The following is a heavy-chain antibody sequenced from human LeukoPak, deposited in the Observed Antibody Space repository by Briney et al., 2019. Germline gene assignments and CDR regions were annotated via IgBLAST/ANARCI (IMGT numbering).Heavy chain of an antibody. CDR2: ISFHGTDS. CDR3: AKAEHSMVRGVIMIDY. D-gene: IGHD3-10*01. V-gene: IGHV3-30*04. CDR1: GFTFISYA. J-gene: IGHJ4*02. Sequence: GTSLRLSCAASGFTFISYAIHWVRQAPGKGLEWVAVISFHGTDSFYADSVKGRFTISRDNSKNTLYLQMSSLRAEDTAVYYCAKAEHSMVRGVIMIDYWGQGTLVTVSS.